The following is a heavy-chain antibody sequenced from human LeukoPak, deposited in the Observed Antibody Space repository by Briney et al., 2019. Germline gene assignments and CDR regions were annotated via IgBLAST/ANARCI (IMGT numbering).Heavy chain of an antibody. Sequence: GGSLRLSCAASGSTFSSYSMNWVRQAPGKGLEWVSSISSSSSYIYYADSVKGRFTISRDNAKNSLYLQMNSLRAEDTAVYYCASLVVLHGMDVWGQGTTVTVSS. CDR3: ASLVVLHGMDV. V-gene: IGHV3-21*01. CDR1: GSTFSSYS. D-gene: IGHD2-15*01. CDR2: ISSSSSYI. J-gene: IGHJ6*02.